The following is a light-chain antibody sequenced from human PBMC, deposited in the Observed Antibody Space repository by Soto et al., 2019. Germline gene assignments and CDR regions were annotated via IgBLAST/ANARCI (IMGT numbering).Light chain of an antibody. CDR2: AAS. V-gene: IGKV1-27*01. J-gene: IGKJ5*01. Sequence: DIQMTQSPSSLSASVGDRVTITCRASPGIINYLAWYQQKPGKVPKLLIYAASTLQSGVPSRFSGSGSGTDFTLTISSLQPEDVATYYCQKYNSAPLTFGQGTRLEIK. CDR1: PGIINY. CDR3: QKYNSAPLT.